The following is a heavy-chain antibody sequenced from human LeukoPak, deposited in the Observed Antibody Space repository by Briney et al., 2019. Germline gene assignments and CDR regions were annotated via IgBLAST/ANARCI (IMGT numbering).Heavy chain of an antibody. Sequence: SVKVSCKASGGTFSSHAISWVRQAPGQGLEWMGRIIPIFGIANYAQKFQGRVTITADKSTSTAYMELSSLRSEDTAVYYCAREVYGSGSYSGMDVWGQGTTVTVSS. CDR1: GGTFSSHA. D-gene: IGHD3-10*01. CDR3: AREVYGSGSYSGMDV. J-gene: IGHJ6*02. V-gene: IGHV1-69*04. CDR2: IIPIFGIA.